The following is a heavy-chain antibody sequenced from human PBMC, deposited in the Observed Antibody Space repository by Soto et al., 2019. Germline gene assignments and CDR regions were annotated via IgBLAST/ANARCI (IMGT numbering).Heavy chain of an antibody. J-gene: IGHJ4*02. V-gene: IGHV1-58*02. Sequence: QMQLVQSGPEVKKPGTSVKVSCKASGFTFTSSAMQWVRQARGQRLEWIGWIVVGSGNTNYAQKFQERVTITRDMXTXXAYMELSSLRSEDTAVYYCAAVNSPYYGSGKVKDYWGQGTLVTVSS. CDR3: AAVNSPYYGSGKVKDY. CDR1: GFTFTSSA. CDR2: IVVGSGNT. D-gene: IGHD3-10*01.